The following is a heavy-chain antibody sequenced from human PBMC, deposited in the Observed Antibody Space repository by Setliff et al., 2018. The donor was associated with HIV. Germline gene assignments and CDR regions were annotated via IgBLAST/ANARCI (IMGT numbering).Heavy chain of an antibody. Sequence: SETLSLTCTVSGYSITNDDYYWGWIRQPPGKGLEWIAIIHYNGRTYYDPSLKSRVTIFVDTSKTQFYLKPRSVTASDTAVYYCARYTSKVDWFDPWGQGTLVTVS. J-gene: IGHJ5*02. CDR3: ARYTSKVDWFDP. V-gene: IGHV4-39*01. CDR2: IHYNGRT. CDR1: GYSITNDDYY. D-gene: IGHD2-2*02.